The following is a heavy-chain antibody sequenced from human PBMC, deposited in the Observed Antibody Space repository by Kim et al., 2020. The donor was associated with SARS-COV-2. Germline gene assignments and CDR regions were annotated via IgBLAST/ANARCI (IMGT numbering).Heavy chain of an antibody. CDR2: INAGNGNT. D-gene: IGHD4-17*01. Sequence: ASVKVSCKASGYTFTSYAMHWVRQAPGQRLEWMGWINAGNGNTKYSQKFQGRVTITRDTSASTAYMELSSLRSEDTAVYYCAGYMTTVTTRGSYYYGMDVWGQGTTVTVSS. CDR3: AGYMTTVTTRGSYYYGMDV. J-gene: IGHJ6*02. CDR1: GYTFTSYA. V-gene: IGHV1-3*01.